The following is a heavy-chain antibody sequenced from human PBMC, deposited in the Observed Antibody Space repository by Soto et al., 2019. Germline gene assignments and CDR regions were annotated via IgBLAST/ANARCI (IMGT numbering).Heavy chain of an antibody. D-gene: IGHD6-13*01. J-gene: IGHJ4*02. CDR2: IIPILGIA. CDR1: GGTCSSYT. CDR3: ARGDSSSWFYY. V-gene: IGHV1-69*02. Sequence: SVKVSCQASGGTCSSYTISWLLQAPGQGLEWMGRIIPILGIANYAQKFQGRVTITADKSTSTAYMELSSLRSEDTAVYYCARGDSSSWFYYWGQGTLVTVSS.